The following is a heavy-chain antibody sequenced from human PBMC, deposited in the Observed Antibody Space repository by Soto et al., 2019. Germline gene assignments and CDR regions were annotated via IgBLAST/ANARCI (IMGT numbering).Heavy chain of an antibody. V-gene: IGHV4-39*01. CDR1: GGSISSSSYY. D-gene: IGHD6-13*01. CDR3: ARGRRYSSSWYSDY. J-gene: IGHJ4*02. Sequence: QLQLQESGPGLVKPSETLSLTCTVSGGSISSSSYYWGWIRQPPGKGLEWIGSIYYSGSTYYNPSLKSRVTISVDTSKNQFSLKRSSVTAADTAVYHCARGRRYSSSWYSDYWGQGTLVTVSS. CDR2: IYYSGST.